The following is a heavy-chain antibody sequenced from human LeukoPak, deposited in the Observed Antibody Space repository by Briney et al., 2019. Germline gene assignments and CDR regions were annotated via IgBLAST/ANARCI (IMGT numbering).Heavy chain of an antibody. CDR1: GGSFSGYY. D-gene: IGHD3-3*01. CDR2: INHSGST. Sequence: PSETLSLTCAVYGGSFSGYYWSWIRQPPGKGLEWIGEINHSGSTNYNPSLKSRVTISVDTSKNQFSLKLSSVTAADTAVYYCAGKLMYYDFWSGYYWGYFQHWGQGTLVTVSS. J-gene: IGHJ1*01. CDR3: AGKLMYYDFWSGYYWGYFQH. V-gene: IGHV4-34*01.